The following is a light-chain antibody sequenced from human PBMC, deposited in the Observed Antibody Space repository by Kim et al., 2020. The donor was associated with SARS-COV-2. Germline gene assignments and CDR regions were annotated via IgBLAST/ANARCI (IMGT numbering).Light chain of an antibody. CDR1: SSDIGNYNF. CDR2: DGS. Sequence: GQSITVPGTGTSSDIGNYNFVSWSQQHPGKAPKLLIYDGSKRPSGFSDRFSGSKSGNTASLTISGLQAEDEADYYCSSHIGSSTWVFGGGTQLTVL. J-gene: IGLJ3*02. V-gene: IGLV2-14*02. CDR3: SSHIGSSTWV.